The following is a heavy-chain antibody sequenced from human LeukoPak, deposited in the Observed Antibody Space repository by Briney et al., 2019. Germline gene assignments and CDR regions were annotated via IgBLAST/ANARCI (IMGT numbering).Heavy chain of an antibody. CDR1: GFTFNNAW. Sequence: GGSLRLSCAASGFTFNNAWMNWVRQAPGKGLEWVSTISGDGTETFYADSVKGRFTISRDNSKNTHYLQMSSLRAEDTGIYYCAKGGHYSFFDYWGQGTLVTVSS. CDR2: ISGDGTET. V-gene: IGHV3-23*01. J-gene: IGHJ4*02. CDR3: AKGGHYSFFDY. D-gene: IGHD4-11*01.